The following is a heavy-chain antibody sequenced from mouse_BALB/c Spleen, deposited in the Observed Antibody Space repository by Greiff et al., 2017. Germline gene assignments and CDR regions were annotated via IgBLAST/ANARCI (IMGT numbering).Heavy chain of an antibody. CDR2: INPSTGYT. J-gene: IGHJ4*01. D-gene: IGHD2-14*01. CDR1: GYTFTSYW. CDR3: ARTKDRYEDAMDD. Sequence: VQLQESGAELAKPGASVKMSCKASGYTFTSYWMHWVKQRPGQGLEWIGYINPSTGYTEYNQKFKDKATLTADKSSSTAYMQLSSLTSEDSAVYDCARTKDRYEDAMDDWGQGTTVTVSS. V-gene: IGHV1-7*01.